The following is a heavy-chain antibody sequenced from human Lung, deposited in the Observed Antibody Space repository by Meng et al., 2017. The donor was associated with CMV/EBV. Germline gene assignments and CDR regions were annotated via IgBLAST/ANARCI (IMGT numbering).Heavy chain of an antibody. CDR3: ARDRVRRAEVVAGHPGY. CDR1: GFTFSNYA. J-gene: IGHJ4*02. D-gene: IGHD6-19*01. V-gene: IGHV3-30*04. CDR2: ISSDGTNK. Sequence: GGSXRLXXAASGFTFSNYALYWVRQAHGKGLESVAVISSDGTNKLHADSVEGRFTISRDNSKNTLYLQMSSLGAEDTAVYYCARDRVRRAEVVAGHPGYWXQGTXVTVSS.